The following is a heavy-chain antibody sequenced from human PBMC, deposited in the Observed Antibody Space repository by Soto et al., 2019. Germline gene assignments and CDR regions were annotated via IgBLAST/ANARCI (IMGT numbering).Heavy chain of an antibody. CDR3: ARITMVRGANADY. CDR1: GFTFSSYS. J-gene: IGHJ4*02. Sequence: PGGSLRLSCAASGFTFSSYSMNWVRQAPGKGLEWVSSISSSSSYIYYADSVKGRFTISRDNAKNSLYLQMNSLRAEDTAVYYCARITMVRGANADYWGQGTLVTV. CDR2: ISSSSSYI. D-gene: IGHD3-10*01. V-gene: IGHV3-21*01.